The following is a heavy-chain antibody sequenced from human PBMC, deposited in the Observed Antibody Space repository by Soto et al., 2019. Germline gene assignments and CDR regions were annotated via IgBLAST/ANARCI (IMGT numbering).Heavy chain of an antibody. J-gene: IGHJ4*02. CDR3: AKVPPVTTVTDYFDY. V-gene: IGHV3-23*01. Sequence: GGSLRLSCAASGFTFSSYAMSWVRQAPEKGLEWVSAISGSGGSTYYADSVKGRFTISRDNSKNTLYLQMNSLRAEDTAVYYCAKVPPVTTVTDYFDYWGQGTLVTVSS. CDR2: ISGSGGST. CDR1: GFTFSSYA. D-gene: IGHD4-17*01.